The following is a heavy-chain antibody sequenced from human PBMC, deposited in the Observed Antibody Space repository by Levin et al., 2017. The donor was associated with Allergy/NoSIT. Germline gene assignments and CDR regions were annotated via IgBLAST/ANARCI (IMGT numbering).Heavy chain of an antibody. Sequence: GGSLRLSCAASGFTFSSYSMNWVRQAPGKGLEWVSYISGTSSAIYYADSVKGRFTISRDNAKNSLYLQMNSLRAEDTAVYYCARAGGSGTYYSAWFDPWGQGTLVTVSS. J-gene: IGHJ5*02. CDR1: GFTFSSYS. V-gene: IGHV3-48*01. CDR2: ISGTSSAI. D-gene: IGHD3-10*01. CDR3: ARAGGSGTYYSAWFDP.